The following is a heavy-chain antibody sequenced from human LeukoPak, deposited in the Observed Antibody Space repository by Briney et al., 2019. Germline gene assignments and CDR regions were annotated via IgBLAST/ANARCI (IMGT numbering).Heavy chain of an antibody. CDR2: TYYRSKWYD. V-gene: IGHV6-1*01. CDR1: GDSVSSKTAA. CDR3: AKDQLGPGGLANWFDP. J-gene: IGHJ5*02. Sequence: SQTLSLTCAISGDSVSSKTAAWNWIRQSPSRGLEWLGRTYYRSKWYDDYAMSLKGRITINPDTSKNQFFLQLKSVTPEDTAIYYCAKDQLGPGGLANWFDPWGQGTLVTVSS. D-gene: IGHD7-27*01.